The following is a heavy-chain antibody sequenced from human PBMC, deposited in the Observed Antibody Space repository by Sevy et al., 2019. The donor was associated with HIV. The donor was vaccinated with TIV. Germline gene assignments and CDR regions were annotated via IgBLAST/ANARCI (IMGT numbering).Heavy chain of an antibody. J-gene: IGHJ4*02. V-gene: IGHV3-21*01. CDR2: ISSSSSYI. D-gene: IGHD5-18*01. Sequence: GGSLRLSCAASGFTFSSYSMNWVRQALGKGLEWVSSISSSSSYIYYADSVKGRFTISRDNAKNSLYLQMNSLRAEDTAVYYCARVLAVDTATTGGYFDYWGQGTLVTVSS. CDR3: ARVLAVDTATTGGYFDY. CDR1: GFTFSSYS.